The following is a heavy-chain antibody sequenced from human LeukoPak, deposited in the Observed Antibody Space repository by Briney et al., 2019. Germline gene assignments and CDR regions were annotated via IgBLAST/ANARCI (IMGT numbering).Heavy chain of an antibody. CDR2: INHSGST. CDR1: GGSISGYY. Sequence: PSETLSLTCTVSGGSISGYYWSWIRQPPGKGLEWIGEINHSGSTNYNPSLKSRVTISVDTSKNQFSLKLSSVTAADTAVYYCASSSQHSSGWYSWGQGTLVTVSS. D-gene: IGHD6-19*01. CDR3: ASSSQHSSGWYS. V-gene: IGHV4-34*01. J-gene: IGHJ4*02.